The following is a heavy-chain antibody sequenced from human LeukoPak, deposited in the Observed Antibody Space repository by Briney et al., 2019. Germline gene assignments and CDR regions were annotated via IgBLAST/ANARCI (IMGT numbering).Heavy chain of an antibody. CDR2: INSDGSST. Sequence: PGGSLRLSCAASGFTFSSYWMHWVRQAPGNGLVWVSRINSDGSSTCYADSVKGRFTICRDNAKNTLYLQMNSLRAEDTAVYYCARDPYYDFWSGYFSYYMDVWGKGTTVTVSS. J-gene: IGHJ6*03. CDR3: ARDPYYDFWSGYFSYYMDV. CDR1: GFTFSSYW. V-gene: IGHV3-74*01. D-gene: IGHD3-3*01.